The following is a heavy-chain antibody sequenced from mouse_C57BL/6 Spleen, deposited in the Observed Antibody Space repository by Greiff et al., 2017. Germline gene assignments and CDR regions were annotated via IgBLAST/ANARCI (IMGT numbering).Heavy chain of an antibody. CDR1: GFSFNTYA. CDR3: VRHPGTGFDY. J-gene: IGHJ2*01. D-gene: IGHD4-1*01. CDR2: IRSKSNNYAT. Sequence: EVKLVESGGGLVQPKGSLKLSCAASGFSFNTYAMNWVRQAPGKGLEWVARIRSKSNNYATYYADSVKDRFTISRDDSESMLYLQMNNLKTEDTAMYYCVRHPGTGFDYWGQGTTLTVSS. V-gene: IGHV10-1*01.